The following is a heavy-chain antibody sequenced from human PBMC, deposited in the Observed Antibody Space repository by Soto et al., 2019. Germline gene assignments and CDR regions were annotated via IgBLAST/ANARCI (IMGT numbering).Heavy chain of an antibody. D-gene: IGHD2-8*01. Sequence: EVQLVESGGGLVQPGGSLRLSCAASGFTFSDHYMDWVRQAPGKGLEWVGRIRNKANSYSTQYAASVKGRFTISRDDSKTSLSLQMNSLKTEDTAVYYCTRVRIYADESVRPLDIWGQGTVGTVSS. J-gene: IGHJ3*02. CDR2: IRNKANSYST. CDR3: TRVRIYADESVRPLDI. CDR1: GFTFSDHY. V-gene: IGHV3-72*01.